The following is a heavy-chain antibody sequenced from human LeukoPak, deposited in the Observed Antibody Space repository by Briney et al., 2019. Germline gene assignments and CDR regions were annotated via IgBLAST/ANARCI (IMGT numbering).Heavy chain of an antibody. D-gene: IGHD2-21*02. V-gene: IGHV3-30-3*01. CDR2: ISYDGSNK. J-gene: IGHJ3*02. Sequence: PGGSLRLSCAASGFTFSSYAMHWVRQAPGKGLEWVAVISYDGSNKYYADSVKGRFTISRDNSKNTLYLQMNSLRAEDTAVYYCAKEGPRDYCGGDCWSPSDAFDIWGQGTMVTVSS. CDR3: AKEGPRDYCGGDCWSPSDAFDI. CDR1: GFTFSSYA.